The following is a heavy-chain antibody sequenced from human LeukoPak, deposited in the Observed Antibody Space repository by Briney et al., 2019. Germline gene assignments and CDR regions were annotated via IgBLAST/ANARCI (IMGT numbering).Heavy chain of an antibody. V-gene: IGHV5-51*01. J-gene: IGHJ6*02. D-gene: IGHD1-26*01. CDR3: ARGATHYYYGMDV. Sequence: GESLKISCKGSGYSFTSYWIGWVRQMPGKGLEWMGIIYPGDSDTRYSPSFRGQVTISADKSISTAYLQWSSLKASDTAMYYCARGATHYYYGMDVWGQGTTVTVSS. CDR2: IYPGDSDT. CDR1: GYSFTSYW.